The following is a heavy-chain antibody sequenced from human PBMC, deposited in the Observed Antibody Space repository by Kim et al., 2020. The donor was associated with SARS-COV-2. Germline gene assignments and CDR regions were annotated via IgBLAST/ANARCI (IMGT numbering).Heavy chain of an antibody. CDR3: GRDLGIAAPFGFIQPAQIDL. Sequence: ASVKVSCKASGYTFTSYGVSWVRQAPGQGLEWMGWISAVNGNTKFAQKFQDRVSLTLDTSTSTAYMELRSLRSDDTAVYYCGRDLGIAAPFGFIQPAQIDLWAQGTQVIVSS. J-gene: IGHJ5*02. CDR2: ISAVNGNT. D-gene: IGHD6-13*01. V-gene: IGHV1-18*04. CDR1: GYTFTSYG.